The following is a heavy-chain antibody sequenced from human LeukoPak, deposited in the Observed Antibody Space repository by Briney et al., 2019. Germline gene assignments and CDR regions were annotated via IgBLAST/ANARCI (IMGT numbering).Heavy chain of an antibody. Sequence: GGSLRLSCAASGFTVSSYYMNWVRQAPGKGLEWVSSISSSSSYIYYADSVKGRFTISRDNAKNSLYLQMNSLRAEDTAVYYCARDYASGSYLHFDYWGQGTLVTVSS. D-gene: IGHD1-26*01. V-gene: IGHV3-21*01. CDR2: ISSSSSYI. CDR3: ARDYASGSYLHFDY. J-gene: IGHJ4*02. CDR1: GFTVSSYY.